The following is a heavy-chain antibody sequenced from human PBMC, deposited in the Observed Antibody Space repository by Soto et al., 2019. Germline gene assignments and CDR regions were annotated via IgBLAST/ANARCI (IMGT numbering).Heavy chain of an antibody. D-gene: IGHD6-19*01. CDR1: GFTFSNYG. CDR2: IWDDGNNK. CDR3: ARDVLGDSSGCSDY. V-gene: IGHV3-33*01. Sequence: QVQLVESGGGVVQPGRSLRLSCAASGFTFSNYGMHWVHQAPGKGLEWVAVIWDDGNNKYYADSVKGRFTISRDNSKNTLYLQMNSLRVEDTAVYYCARDVLGDSSGCSDYWGQGTLVTVSS. J-gene: IGHJ4*02.